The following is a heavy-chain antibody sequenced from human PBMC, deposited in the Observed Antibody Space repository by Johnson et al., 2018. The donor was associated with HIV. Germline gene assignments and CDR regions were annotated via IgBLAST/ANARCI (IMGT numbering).Heavy chain of an antibody. CDR3: ARGTVCGGDCYSRAFDI. CDR2: IYSGGST. D-gene: IGHD2-21*02. Sequence: QVTLVESGGGVVQPGRSLRLSCAASGFTFSSYAMHCVRQAPGKGLEWVSVIYSGGSTYYADSVKGRFTISRDNSKNTLYLQMGSLRAEDMAVYYCARGTVCGGDCYSRAFDIWGQGTMVTVSS. CDR1: GFTFSSYA. J-gene: IGHJ3*02. V-gene: IGHV3-NL1*01.